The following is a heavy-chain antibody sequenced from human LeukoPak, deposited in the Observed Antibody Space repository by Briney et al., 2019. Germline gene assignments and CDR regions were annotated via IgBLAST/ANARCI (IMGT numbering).Heavy chain of an antibody. CDR2: ISHDGTNK. D-gene: IGHD2-21*02. Sequence: PGGSLRLSCAASGFTFSSYEMHWVRQAPGKALECVAVISHDGTNKYYGDSVKGRFTISRDSSKNTLYLEMNSLRPEDTAVYYCAKERCGGAACYIFDNWGQGTLVTVSS. J-gene: IGHJ4*02. CDR3: AKERCGGAACYIFDN. CDR1: GFTFSSYE. V-gene: IGHV3-30*18.